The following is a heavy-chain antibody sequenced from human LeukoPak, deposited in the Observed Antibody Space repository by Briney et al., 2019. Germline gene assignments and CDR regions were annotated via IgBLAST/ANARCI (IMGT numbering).Heavy chain of an antibody. CDR3: AKDAGGYYGGNLDYYYGMDV. CDR2: ISWNSGSI. D-gene: IGHD4-23*01. CDR1: GFRFDDYS. Sequence: GRSLRLSCAASGFRFDDYSMHWVRQAPGKGLEWVAGISWNSGSIGYADSVEGRFTISRDNAKKTVYLQMHSLRSEDTALYYCAKDAGGYYGGNLDYYYGMDVWGQGTTVIVSS. V-gene: IGHV3-9*01. J-gene: IGHJ6*02.